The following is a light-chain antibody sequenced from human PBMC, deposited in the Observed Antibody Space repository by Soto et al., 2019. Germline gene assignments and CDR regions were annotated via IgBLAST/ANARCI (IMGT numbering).Light chain of an antibody. CDR1: QSINTC. CDR2: RAS. V-gene: IGKV1-5*03. CDR3: QQYETYSGT. Sequence: DIQMTQSPSSLSASVGDRVTITCRASQSINTCLAWYQQKPGKAPKLLIYRASNLVNGVPSRFSGSGSGTEFTLTISSLQPDDVSIYYCQQYETYSGTFGPGTKVDI. J-gene: IGKJ3*01.